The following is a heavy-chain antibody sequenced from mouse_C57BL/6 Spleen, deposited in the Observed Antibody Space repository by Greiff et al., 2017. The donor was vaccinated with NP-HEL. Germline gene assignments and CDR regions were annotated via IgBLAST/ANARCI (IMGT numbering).Heavy chain of an antibody. CDR2: ISSGGSYT. J-gene: IGHJ2*01. V-gene: IGHV5-6*01. CDR3: ARVYDYIDY. D-gene: IGHD2-3*01. Sequence: DVQLQESGGDLVKPGGSLKLSCAASGFTFSSYGMSWVRQTPDKRLEWVATISSGGSYTYYPDSVKGRFTISRDNAKNTLYLQMSSLKSEDTAMYYCARVYDYIDYWGQGTTLTVSS. CDR1: GFTFSSYG.